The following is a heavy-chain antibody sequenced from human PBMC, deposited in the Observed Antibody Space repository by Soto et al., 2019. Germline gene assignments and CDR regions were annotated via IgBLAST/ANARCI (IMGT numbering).Heavy chain of an antibody. CDR1: GYTFTSYG. CDR2: ISTSKGNT. Sequence: QVQLVQSGPEVKKPEASVKVSCKTSGYTFTSYGIAWVRQAPGQGLEWMGWISTSKGNTNYAQKFQGRVTMTTDTSTSTAYMELRSLRSDDTAVHYCATRSPAFDFWGQGALVTVSS. V-gene: IGHV1-18*01. J-gene: IGHJ4*02. CDR3: ATRSPAFDF.